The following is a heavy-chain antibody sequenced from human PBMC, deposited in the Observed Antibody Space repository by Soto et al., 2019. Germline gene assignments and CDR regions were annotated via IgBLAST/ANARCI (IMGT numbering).Heavy chain of an antibody. V-gene: IGHV1-3*04. CDR2: INTDNGNT. Sequence: ASVKVSCKSSGYTFTTYAIHWVRQAPGQRLEWMGWINTDNGNTKYSQKFQGRVTISTDSSASTAYMQLSSLRSEDTAVYFCTRSNLVPFDYWGQGTLVTVSS. CDR3: TRSNLVPFDY. J-gene: IGHJ4*02. CDR1: GYTFTTYA. D-gene: IGHD1-7*01.